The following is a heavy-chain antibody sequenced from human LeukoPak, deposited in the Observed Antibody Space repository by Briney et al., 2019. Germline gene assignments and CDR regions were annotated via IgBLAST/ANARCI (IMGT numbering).Heavy chain of an antibody. CDR3: VSKMDIVVVPAAPRGYYYYGMDV. D-gene: IGHD2-2*03. V-gene: IGHV3-21*01. Sequence: PGGSLRLSCAASGFTFSSYSMNWVRQAPGKGLEWVSSISSSSSYIYYADSVKGRFTISRDNAKNSLYLQMNSLRAEDTAVYYCVSKMDIVVVPAAPRGYYYYGMDVWGQGTTVTVSS. J-gene: IGHJ6*02. CDR1: GFTFSSYS. CDR2: ISSSSSYI.